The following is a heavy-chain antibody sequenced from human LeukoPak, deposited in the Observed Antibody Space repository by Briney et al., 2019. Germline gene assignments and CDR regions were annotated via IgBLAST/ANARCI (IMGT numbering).Heavy chain of an antibody. V-gene: IGHV4-61*02. J-gene: IGHJ5*02. CDR1: GGSISSGSYY. CDR2: IYTSGST. CDR3: AAMAGYSYGYWFDP. D-gene: IGHD5-18*01. Sequence: SQTLSLTCTVSGGSISSGSYYWSWIRQPAGKGLEWIGRIYTSGSTNYNPSLKSRVTVSVDTSKNQFSLKLSSVTAADTAVYYCAAMAGYSYGYWFDPWGQGTLVTVSS.